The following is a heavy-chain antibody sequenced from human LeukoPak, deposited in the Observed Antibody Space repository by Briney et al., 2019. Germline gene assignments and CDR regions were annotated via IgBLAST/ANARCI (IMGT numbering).Heavy chain of an antibody. CDR2: IYTSGST. J-gene: IGHJ6*03. D-gene: IGHD2-15*01. CDR1: GGSISSSSYY. CDR3: AGPLGGVEARNRRGYYYMDV. V-gene: IGHV4-61*02. Sequence: PSETLSLTCTVSGGSISSSSYYWGWIRQPPGKGLEWIGRIYTSGSTNYNPSLKSRVTISVDTSKNQFSLKLSSVTAADTAVYYCAGPLGGVEARNRRGYYYMDVWGKGTTVTVSS.